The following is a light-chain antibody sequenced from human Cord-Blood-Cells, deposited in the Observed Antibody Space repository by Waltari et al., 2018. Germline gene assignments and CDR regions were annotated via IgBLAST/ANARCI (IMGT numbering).Light chain of an antibody. Sequence: QTVVTQEPSLTVSPGGTVTLTCASSTGAVTSGYYPNWFQQKPGQAPRALIYSTSNQHSWTPARFSGSLLGGKAALTLSGVQPEDEAEYYCLLYYGGPWVFGGGTKLTVL. CDR1: TGAVTSGYY. CDR2: STS. V-gene: IGLV7-43*01. J-gene: IGLJ3*02. CDR3: LLYYGGPWV.